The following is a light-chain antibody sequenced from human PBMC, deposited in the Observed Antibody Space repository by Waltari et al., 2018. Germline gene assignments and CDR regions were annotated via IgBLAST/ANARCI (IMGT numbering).Light chain of an antibody. CDR2: KAS. CDR1: QTVDKW. V-gene: IGKV1-5*03. J-gene: IGKJ1*01. Sequence: DIQMTQSPSTLSASVGDRVTITCRASQTVDKWLAWYQQKPGKVPKVLISKASSLERGVPSRFSGSRSGTDFTLSISSLQLDDFATYYCQQYYNYSWTFGQGNKVDIK. CDR3: QQYYNYSWT.